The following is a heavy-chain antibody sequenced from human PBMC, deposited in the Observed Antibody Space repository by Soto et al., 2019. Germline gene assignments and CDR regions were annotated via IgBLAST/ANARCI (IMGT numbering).Heavy chain of an antibody. V-gene: IGHV3-33*01. J-gene: IGHJ4*02. Sequence: SLRLSYAASGFTFSSYGMHWVRQAPGKGLEWVAVIWYDGSNKYYADSVKVRFTISRDNSKNTLYLQMNSLRAEDTAVYYCARDHPGWSDYWGQGTLVTVSS. CDR2: IWYDGSNK. D-gene: IGHD6-19*01. CDR1: GFTFSSYG. CDR3: ARDHPGWSDY.